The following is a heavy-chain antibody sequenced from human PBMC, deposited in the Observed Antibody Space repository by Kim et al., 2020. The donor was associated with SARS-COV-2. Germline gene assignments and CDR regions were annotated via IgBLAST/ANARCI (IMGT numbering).Heavy chain of an antibody. Sequence: KGRFTISRDNSKNTMHLQMNSLRAEDTAVYYCAKDPEDIVVVPAAINYMDVWGKGTTVTVSS. V-gene: IGHV3-23*01. J-gene: IGHJ6*03. CDR3: AKDPEDIVVVPAAINYMDV. D-gene: IGHD2-2*01.